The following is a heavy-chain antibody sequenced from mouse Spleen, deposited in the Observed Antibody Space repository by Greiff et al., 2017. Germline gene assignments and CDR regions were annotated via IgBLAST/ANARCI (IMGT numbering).Heavy chain of an antibody. D-gene: IGHD3-1*01. CDR1: GLILSNYW. V-gene: IGHV6-3*01. CDR2: IRLKSDNYAT. Sequence: EVKLMESGGGLVQPGGSMKLSCVASGLILSNYWMNWVRQSPEKGLEWVGQIRLKSDNYATIYAESVKGRFTISRDDSKSSVFLQMNNLRTEDTGIYYCSGIVDYWGQGATLTVSS. J-gene: IGHJ2*01. CDR3: SGIVDY.